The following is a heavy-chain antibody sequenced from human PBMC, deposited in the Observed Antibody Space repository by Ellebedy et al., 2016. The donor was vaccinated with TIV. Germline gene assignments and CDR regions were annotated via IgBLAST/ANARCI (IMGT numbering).Heavy chain of an antibody. CDR2: ISHTGGRT. Sequence: PGGSLRLSCAASGFTFSSYAMSWVRQAPGKGLEWVSTISHTGGRTYYADSVGGRFTISRDNSKKTLYLQMTSLSAEDTAVYYCAKGRGGGSDSSAPRYYFDYWGLGTLVTVSS. J-gene: IGHJ4*02. CDR1: GFTFSSYA. D-gene: IGHD3-22*01. CDR3: AKGRGGGSDSSAPRYYFDY. V-gene: IGHV3-23*01.